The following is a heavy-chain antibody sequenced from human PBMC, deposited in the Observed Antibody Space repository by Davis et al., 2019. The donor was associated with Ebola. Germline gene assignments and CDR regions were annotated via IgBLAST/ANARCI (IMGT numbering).Heavy chain of an antibody. J-gene: IGHJ4*02. CDR3: ARDNYGSGTASREGY. D-gene: IGHD3-10*01. Sequence: GESLKISCAASGFTFSSYSMNWVRQAPGKGLEWVSSISSSSSYIYYADSVKGRFTISRDNAKNSLYLQMNSLRAEDTAVYYCARDNYGSGTASREGYWGQGTLVTVSS. V-gene: IGHV3-21*01. CDR1: GFTFSSYS. CDR2: ISSSSSYI.